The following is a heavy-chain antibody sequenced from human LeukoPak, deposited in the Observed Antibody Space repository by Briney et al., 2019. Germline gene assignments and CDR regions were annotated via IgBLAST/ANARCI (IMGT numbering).Heavy chain of an antibody. V-gene: IGHV4-4*07. D-gene: IGHD5-18*01. CDR1: GGSISSDY. CDR2: IYTSGNT. Sequence: WETLSLTCTVSGGSISSDYWSWIRQPAGKGLEWIGRIYTSGNTNYNPSLKGRVTLSVDTSKNQFSLKLTSVTAADTAVYYCARGFSYCLVDYWGQRTLVTVSS. J-gene: IGHJ4*02. CDR3: ARGFSYCLVDY.